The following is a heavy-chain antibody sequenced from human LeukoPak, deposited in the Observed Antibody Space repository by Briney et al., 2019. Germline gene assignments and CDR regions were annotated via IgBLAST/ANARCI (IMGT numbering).Heavy chain of an antibody. J-gene: IGHJ6*02. Sequence: ASVKVSCKASGGTFSSYAISWVRQAPGQGLEWMGEIIPIFGTANYAQKFQGRVTITADESTSTAYMELSSLRSEDTAVYYCARDRYGYGYYYGMDVWGQGTTVTVSS. CDR1: GGTFSSYA. D-gene: IGHD5-18*01. CDR2: IIPIFGTA. V-gene: IGHV1-69*13. CDR3: ARDRYGYGYYYGMDV.